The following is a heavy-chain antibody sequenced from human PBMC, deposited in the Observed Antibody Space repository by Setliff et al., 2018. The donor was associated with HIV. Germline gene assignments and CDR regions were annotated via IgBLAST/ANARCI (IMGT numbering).Heavy chain of an antibody. CDR1: GGSLSSYY. V-gene: IGHV4-34*01. Sequence: SETLSLTCVASGGSLSSYYWNWIRQTPGKGLEWIAEIHHTGYMNYNPSLKSRVTISRDTSTNQFSLKVSSVTAADTAIYYCAAFFVTPLTTQDFWGQGTLVTVSS. D-gene: IGHD4-17*01. J-gene: IGHJ4*02. CDR3: AAFFVTPLTTQDF. CDR2: IHHTGYM.